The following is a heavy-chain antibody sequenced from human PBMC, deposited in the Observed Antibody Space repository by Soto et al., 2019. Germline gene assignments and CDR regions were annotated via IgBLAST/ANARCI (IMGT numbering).Heavy chain of an antibody. V-gene: IGHV2-5*02. CDR2: IYWDDDK. D-gene: IGHD3-10*01. CDR3: AHRNPPYYGSGSYWFDP. J-gene: IGHJ5*02. Sequence: GXGPTRVNPTQTLTLACTFSGFSLSTSVVGVGWICQPPGKALEWLALIYWDDDKRYSPSLKSRLTITKDTSKNQVVLTMTKMDPVDTATYYCAHRNPPYYGSGSYWFDPWGQGTLVTVSS. CDR1: GFSLSTSVVG.